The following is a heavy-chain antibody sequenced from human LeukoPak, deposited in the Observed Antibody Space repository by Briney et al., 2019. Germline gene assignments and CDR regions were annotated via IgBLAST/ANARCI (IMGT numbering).Heavy chain of an antibody. CDR1: GFTLSSSS. Sequence: GGSLRLSCAASGFTLSSSSINWVRQDPGKGLEWVSYISSSGSAIYYVDSVRGRFRGSSDSAQNSLFLRMNIPRDEGTSVYYCVKLKGTYCDYWGRGAVVTVSS. V-gene: IGHV3-48*02. J-gene: IGHJ4*02. D-gene: IGHD1-1*01. CDR3: VKLKGTYCDY. CDR2: ISSSGSAI.